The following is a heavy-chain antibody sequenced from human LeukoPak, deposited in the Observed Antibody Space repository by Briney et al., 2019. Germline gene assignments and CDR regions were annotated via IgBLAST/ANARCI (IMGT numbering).Heavy chain of an antibody. CDR1: GGSISSSSYF. Sequence: SETLSLTCTVSGGSISSSSYFWGWIRQPPGKGLEWIGSIYYSGSTYYNPSLKSRVTISVDTSKNQFSLKLNSVTAADTAIYYCARHSPATAMGRSDYWGQGTLVTVSS. V-gene: IGHV4-39*01. J-gene: IGHJ4*02. CDR2: IYYSGST. CDR3: ARHSPATAMGRSDY. D-gene: IGHD5-18*01.